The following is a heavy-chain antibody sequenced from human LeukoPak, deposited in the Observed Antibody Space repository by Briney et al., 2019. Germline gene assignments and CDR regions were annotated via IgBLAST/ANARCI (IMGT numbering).Heavy chain of an antibody. CDR3: ARLTPYEWELFGNYFDF. V-gene: IGHV3-53*01. CDR1: GFTVSNNY. CDR2: ILSVSPT. D-gene: IGHD1-26*01. Sequence: PGGSLRPSCAASGFTVSNNYMSWVRQTPGKGLEWVSVILSVSPTYYADSVKGRFTISRDNSKNTVYLQMNSLRAEDTAVYYCARLTPYEWELFGNYFDFWGQGTVVSVSS. J-gene: IGHJ4*02.